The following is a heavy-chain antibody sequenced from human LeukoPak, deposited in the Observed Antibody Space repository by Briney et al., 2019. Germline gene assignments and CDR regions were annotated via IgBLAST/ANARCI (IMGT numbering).Heavy chain of an antibody. V-gene: IGHV4-59*01. Sequence: SETLSLTCTVSSGSINGYYWSWIRQPPGKGLEWVGYISYSGSTNYNPSLKSQVTISVDTSKNQFSLKLSSVTAADTAVYYCARVSSSDAFDIWGQGTMVTVSS. CDR1: SGSINGYY. J-gene: IGHJ3*02. CDR2: ISYSGST. D-gene: IGHD6-6*01. CDR3: ARVSSSDAFDI.